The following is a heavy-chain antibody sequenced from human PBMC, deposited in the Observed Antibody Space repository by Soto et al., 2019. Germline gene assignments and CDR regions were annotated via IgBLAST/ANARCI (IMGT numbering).Heavy chain of an antibody. CDR3: ARDPSVYCSSTSCRPRKFDP. J-gene: IGHJ5*02. CDR2: IKQDGSEK. D-gene: IGHD2-2*01. V-gene: IGHV3-7*01. CDR1: GFTFSSYW. Sequence: GGSLRLSCAASGFTFSSYWMSWVRQAPGKGLEWVANIKQDGSEKYYVDSVKGRFTISRDNAKNSLYLQMNSLRAEDTAVYYCARDPSVYCSSTSCRPRKFDPWGQGTPVTVSS.